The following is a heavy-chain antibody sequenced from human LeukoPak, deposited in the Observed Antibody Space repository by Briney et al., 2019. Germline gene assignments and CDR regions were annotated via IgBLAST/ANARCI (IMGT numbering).Heavy chain of an antibody. CDR1: GFTFSSYA. CDR2: ISGSGGIT. D-gene: IGHD5-18*01. V-gene: IGHV3-23*01. J-gene: IGHJ4*02. CDR3: AKSSGYSYGSGYSFDY. Sequence: PGGSLRLSCAASGFTFSSYAMSWVRQAPGKGLEWVSAISGSGGITYYADSVKGRFTISRDNSKNTLYLQMNSLRAEDTAVYYCAKSSGYSYGSGYSFDYWGQGTLVTVSS.